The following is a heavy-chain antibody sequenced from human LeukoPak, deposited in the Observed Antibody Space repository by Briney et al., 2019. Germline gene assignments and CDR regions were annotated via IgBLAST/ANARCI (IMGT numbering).Heavy chain of an antibody. CDR2: IYTSGST. V-gene: IGHV4-4*07. CDR1: GGSISSYY. Sequence: PSETLSLTCTVSGGSISSYYCSWIRQPAGKGLEWIGRIYTSGSTNYNPSLKSRVTMSVDTSKNQFSLKLSSVTAADTAVYYCARETLYCSGGSCYDYFDYWGQGTLVTVSS. D-gene: IGHD2-15*01. CDR3: ARETLYCSGGSCYDYFDY. J-gene: IGHJ4*02.